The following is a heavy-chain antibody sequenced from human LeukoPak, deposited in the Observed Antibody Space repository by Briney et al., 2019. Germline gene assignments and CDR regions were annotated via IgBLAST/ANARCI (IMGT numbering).Heavy chain of an antibody. CDR3: ARHRLEGDAFDI. Sequence: GESLKISCKGSGYSFTNYWIGWVRPMPGKGLAWMGIIYPTDSDTRYSPSFRGQVTMSTDRSISTAYLQWTSLQTSDTAMYYCARHRLEGDAFDIWGQGTMVTISS. D-gene: IGHD6-25*01. CDR1: GYSFTNYW. J-gene: IGHJ3*02. CDR2: IYPTDSDT. V-gene: IGHV5-51*01.